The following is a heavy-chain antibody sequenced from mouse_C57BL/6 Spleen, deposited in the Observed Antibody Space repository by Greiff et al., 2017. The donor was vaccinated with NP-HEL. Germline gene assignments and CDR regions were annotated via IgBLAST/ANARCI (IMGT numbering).Heavy chain of an antibody. CDR3: ARGWDFAMDY. D-gene: IGHD3-3*01. CDR2: IDPEDGET. Sequence: VQLKESGAELVKPGASVKLSCTASGFNIKDYYMHWVKQRTEQGLEWIGRIDPEDGETKYAPKFLGKATITADTSSNTAYLQLSSLTSEDTAVYYCARGWDFAMDYWGQGTSVTVSS. CDR1: GFNIKDYY. J-gene: IGHJ4*01. V-gene: IGHV14-2*01.